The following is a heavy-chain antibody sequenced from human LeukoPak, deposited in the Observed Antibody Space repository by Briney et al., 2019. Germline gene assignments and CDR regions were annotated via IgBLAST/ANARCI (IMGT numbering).Heavy chain of an antibody. V-gene: IGHV1-2*02. D-gene: IGHD6-13*01. Sequence: ASVKVSRKASGYTFTGYYVHWVRQAPEQGLEWMGWINPNSGGTNYAQKFQGRVTMTRDTSISTAYMELSRLRSDDTAVYYCARGGIYSSSWLPPDYYYMDVWGKGTTVTISS. CDR3: ARGGIYSSSWLPPDYYYMDV. CDR1: GYTFTGYY. CDR2: INPNSGGT. J-gene: IGHJ6*03.